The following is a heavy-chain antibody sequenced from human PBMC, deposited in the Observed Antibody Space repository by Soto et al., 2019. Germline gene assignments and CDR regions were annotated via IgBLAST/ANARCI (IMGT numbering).Heavy chain of an antibody. CDR1: GGSISSGGYY. V-gene: IGHV4-31*03. Sequence: SETLSLTCTVAGGSISSGGYYWSWIRQHPGKGLEWIGYIYYSGSTYYNPSLKSRVTISVDTSKNQFSLKLSSVTAADTAVYYCARVAGATLDDAFDIWGQGTMVTVSS. D-gene: IGHD1-26*01. J-gene: IGHJ3*02. CDR2: IYYSGST. CDR3: ARVAGATLDDAFDI.